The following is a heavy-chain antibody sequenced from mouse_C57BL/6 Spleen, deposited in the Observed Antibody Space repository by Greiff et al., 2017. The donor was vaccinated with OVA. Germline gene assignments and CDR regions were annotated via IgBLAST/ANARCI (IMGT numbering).Heavy chain of an antibody. J-gene: IGHJ2*01. Sequence: QVQLQQPGAELVKPGASVKMSCKASGYTFTSYWITWVKQRPGQGLEWIGDIYPGSGSTNYNEKFKSKATLTVDKSSSTAYMQLSSLTSEDSAVVYCARTDPYYFDYWGKGTTLTVSS. CDR1: GYTFTSYW. V-gene: IGHV1-55*01. CDR3: ARTDPYYFDY. CDR2: IYPGSGST.